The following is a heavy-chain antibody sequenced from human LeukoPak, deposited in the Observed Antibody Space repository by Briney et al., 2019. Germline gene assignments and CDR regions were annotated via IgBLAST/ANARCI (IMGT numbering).Heavy chain of an antibody. V-gene: IGHV4-38-2*02. J-gene: IGHJ4*02. CDR3: SGERGGTIFDF. D-gene: IGHD3-3*01. CDR2: VFRTGGT. CDR1: SFSFTTDYY. Sequence: SETLSRTCTVSSFSFTTDYYLGWIPQPPGKGLEWIGSVFRTGGTYYNPSLRNRVSISLDMSKNPFSLSLHSVTAADTAVYYCSGERGGTIFDFWGRGTLVTVSS.